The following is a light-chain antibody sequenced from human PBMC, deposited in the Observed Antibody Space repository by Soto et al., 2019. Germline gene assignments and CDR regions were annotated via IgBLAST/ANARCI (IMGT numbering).Light chain of an antibody. CDR3: QQYGTSPIT. V-gene: IGKV3-20*01. CDR2: GAS. J-gene: IGKJ5*01. Sequence: ENVLTQSPGTLSLSPGERATLSCRASQTVSSYLTWYQQRPGQAPRLLIYGASKRATGIPDRFSGSGSGTDFTLTICRLEHEDFALYYCQQYGTSPITFGQGTRLEIK. CDR1: QTVSSY.